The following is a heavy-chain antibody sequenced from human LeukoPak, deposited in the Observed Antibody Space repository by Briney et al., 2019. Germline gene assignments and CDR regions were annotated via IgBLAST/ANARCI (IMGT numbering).Heavy chain of an antibody. CDR2: IKQDGSEK. V-gene: IGHV3-7*01. D-gene: IGHD4-17*01. J-gene: IGHJ4*02. CDR3: ASRGTVAHPAYY. Sequence: PGGSLRLSCAASGFTFSSYWMSWVRQAPGKGLEWVANIKQDGSEKYYVDSVKGRFTISRDNAKNSLYLQMNGLRAEATAVYYCASRGTVAHPAYYWGQGTLVTVSS. CDR1: GFTFSSYW.